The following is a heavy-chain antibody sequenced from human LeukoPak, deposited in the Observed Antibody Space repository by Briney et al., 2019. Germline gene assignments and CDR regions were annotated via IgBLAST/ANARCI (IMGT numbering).Heavy chain of an antibody. J-gene: IGHJ6*02. CDR3: AREPRSNYYYYGMDV. CDR2: INHSGST. V-gene: IGHV4-61*01. Sequence: PSETLSLTCTVSGGSVSSGSYYWSWIRQPPGKGLEWIGEINHSGSTNYNPSLKSRVTISVDTSKNQFSLKLSSVTAADTAVYYCAREPRSNYYYYGMDVWGQGTTVTVSS. D-gene: IGHD3-10*01. CDR1: GGSVSSGSYY.